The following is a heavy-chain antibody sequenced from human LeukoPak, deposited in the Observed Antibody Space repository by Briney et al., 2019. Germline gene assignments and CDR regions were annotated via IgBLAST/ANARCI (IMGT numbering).Heavy chain of an antibody. J-gene: IGHJ4*02. CDR2: ISGSGGST. V-gene: IGHV3-NL1*01. D-gene: IGHD5-12*01. Sequence: GGSLRLSCAASGFTFSTYGMHWVRQAPGKGLEWVSGISGSGGSTYYADSVKGRFTISRDNSKNTLYLQMNSLRAEDTAVYYCAPYYSGYANLDYWGQGTLVTVSS. CDR3: APYYSGYANLDY. CDR1: GFTFSTYG.